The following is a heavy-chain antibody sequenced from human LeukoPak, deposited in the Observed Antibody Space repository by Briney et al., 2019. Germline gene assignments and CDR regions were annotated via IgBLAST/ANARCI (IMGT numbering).Heavy chain of an antibody. D-gene: IGHD5-18*01. Sequence: KTSETLSLTCTVSVGPISSYYWSWIRQPPGKRLEWIGYIYYNWSTNYNPSLKSRVTISVDTSKNQFSLKLSSVTAADTAVYYCARHPGYSYGNPPDYWGQGTLVTVSS. J-gene: IGHJ4*02. V-gene: IGHV4-59*08. CDR2: IYYNWST. CDR3: ARHPGYSYGNPPDY. CDR1: VGPISSYY.